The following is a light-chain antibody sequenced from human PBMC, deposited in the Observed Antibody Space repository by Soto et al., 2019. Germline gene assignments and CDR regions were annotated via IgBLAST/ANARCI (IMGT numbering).Light chain of an antibody. CDR1: SGHSSYA. Sequence: QSVLTQSPSASASLGASVKLTCTLSSGHSSYAIAWHQQQPEKGPRYLMKLNSDGSHSKGDGIPDRFSGSSSGAERYLTISSLQSEDEADYYLQTCGTGITVFGGGTKLTVL. CDR2: LNSDGSH. J-gene: IGLJ2*01. CDR3: QTCGTGITV. V-gene: IGLV4-69*01.